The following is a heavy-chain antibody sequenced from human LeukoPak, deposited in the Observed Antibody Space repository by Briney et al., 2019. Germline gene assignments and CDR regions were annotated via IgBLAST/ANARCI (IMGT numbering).Heavy chain of an antibody. V-gene: IGHV4-34*01. CDR2: INHSGST. CDR3: ARSPYDFRTFWFDP. J-gene: IGHJ5*02. D-gene: IGHD3-3*01. CDR1: GGSFSGYY. Sequence: SETLSLTCAVYGGSFSGYYWSWIRQPPGKGLEWIGEINHSGSTNYNPSLKSRVTISVDTSKNQFFLKLSSVTAADTAVYYCARSPYDFRTFWFDPWGQGTLVTVSS.